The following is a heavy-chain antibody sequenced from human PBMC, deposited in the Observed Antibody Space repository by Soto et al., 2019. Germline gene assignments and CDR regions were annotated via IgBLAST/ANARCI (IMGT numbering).Heavy chain of an antibody. J-gene: IGHJ4*02. D-gene: IGHD3-22*01. Sequence: QVQLVQSGAEVKKPGASVKVACKASGYTFTSYYMHWVRQAPGQGLEWMGIINPSGGSTSYAQKSEGRVTMTRETSTSTVYRELSSLRSEDTAVYYCTRDSRGYLGGDYWGQGTLVTVSS. V-gene: IGHV1-46*01. CDR1: GYTFTSYY. CDR3: TRDSRGYLGGDY. CDR2: INPSGGST.